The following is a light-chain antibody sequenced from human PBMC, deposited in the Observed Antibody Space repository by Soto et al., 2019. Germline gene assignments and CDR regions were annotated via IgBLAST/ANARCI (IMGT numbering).Light chain of an antibody. Sequence: EIVLTQSPGTLSLSPGDRATLSCRASQSVSSSYFAWYQQQPGPAHRLLIYGASIRATGIADRFSGSGCGTEFTLTISSMEHEDFAVYYCQQYCSSLSFGPGTKVDIK. J-gene: IGKJ3*01. V-gene: IGKV3-20*01. CDR2: GAS. CDR3: QQYCSSLS. CDR1: QSVSSSY.